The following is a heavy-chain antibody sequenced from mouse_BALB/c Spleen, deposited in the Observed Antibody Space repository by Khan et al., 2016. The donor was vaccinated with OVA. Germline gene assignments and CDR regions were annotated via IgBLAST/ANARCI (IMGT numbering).Heavy chain of an antibody. CDR1: GFNIKDTY. CDR3: ARDYWDVFAY. J-gene: IGHJ3*01. V-gene: IGHV14-3*02. D-gene: IGHD4-1*01. CDR2: IDPANGNT. Sequence: VQLKQSGAELVKPGASVKLSCTASGFNIKDTYMHWVKQRPEQGLEWIGRIDPANGNTKYDPKFQDKATITADTSSNTAYLQLSCLTSEDTAVYYCARDYWDVFAYWGQGTLVTVSA.